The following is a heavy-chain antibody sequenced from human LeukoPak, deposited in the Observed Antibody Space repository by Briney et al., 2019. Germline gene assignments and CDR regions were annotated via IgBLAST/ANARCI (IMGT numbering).Heavy chain of an antibody. CDR2: IKQDGSEK. Sequence: GGSLRLSCAASGFTFSSYWMSWVRQAPGKGLEWVANIKQDGSEKYYVDSVKGRFTISRDNAKNSLYLQMNSLRAEDTAVYYCARVSRITIFGVVTKFDYWGQGTLVTVSS. J-gene: IGHJ4*02. D-gene: IGHD3-3*01. V-gene: IGHV3-7*01. CDR3: ARVSRITIFGVVTKFDY. CDR1: GFTFSSYW.